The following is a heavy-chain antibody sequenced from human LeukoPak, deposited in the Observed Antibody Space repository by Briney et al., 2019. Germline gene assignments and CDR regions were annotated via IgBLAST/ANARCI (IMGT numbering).Heavy chain of an antibody. Sequence: SQTLSPTCTVSGGSISSYYWSWIRQPPGKGLEWIGYIYYSGSTNYNPSLKSRVTISVDTSKNQFSLKLSSVTAADTAVYYCARDSSGWRHFDYWGQGTLVTVSS. CDR2: IYYSGST. CDR1: GGSISSYY. V-gene: IGHV4-59*01. CDR3: ARDSSGWRHFDY. J-gene: IGHJ4*02. D-gene: IGHD6-19*01.